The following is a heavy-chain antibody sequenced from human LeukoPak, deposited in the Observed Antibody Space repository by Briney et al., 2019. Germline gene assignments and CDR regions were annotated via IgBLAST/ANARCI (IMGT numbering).Heavy chain of an antibody. CDR1: GYTFTSYG. D-gene: IGHD3-16*01. CDR3: ARDVGRSYDLDY. Sequence: ASVKVSCKASGYTFTSYGISWVRQAPGQGLEWMGWVSAYNGNTDYAQSLQGRVTMTIDTSTSTVYMELRSLRSDDTAVYYCARDVGRSYDLDYWGQGTLVTVSS. J-gene: IGHJ4*02. CDR2: VSAYNGNT. V-gene: IGHV1-18*01.